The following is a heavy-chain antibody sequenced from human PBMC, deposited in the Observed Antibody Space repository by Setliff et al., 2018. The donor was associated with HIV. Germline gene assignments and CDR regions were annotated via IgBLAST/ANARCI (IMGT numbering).Heavy chain of an antibody. J-gene: IGHJ4*02. Sequence: GESLKISCKASGFDFTKYWIGWVRQMPGKGLEWMGIVYGGDSDTRYNPSFEGQVTMSADRSITTAYLQWSRLKASDTAMYYCATLTNFDHWGQGTLVTVAS. CDR3: ATLTNFDH. V-gene: IGHV5-51*01. CDR2: VYGGDSDT. D-gene: IGHD7-27*01. CDR1: GFDFTKYW.